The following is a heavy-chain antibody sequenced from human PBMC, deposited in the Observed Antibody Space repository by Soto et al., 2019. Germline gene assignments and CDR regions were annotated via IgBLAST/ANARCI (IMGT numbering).Heavy chain of an antibody. V-gene: IGHV1-69*01. J-gene: IGHJ6*02. CDR1: GGTFSSYA. CDR2: INPISGTA. Sequence: QVQLVQSGAEAKKPGSSVKVSCKASGGTFSSYAISWVRQAPGQGLEWMGGINPISGTANYAQKFQGRVTITADESTSTAYMELSSLRSEDTAVYYCARSQGSSTSLEIYYYYYYGMDVWGQGTTVTVSS. CDR3: ARSQGSSTSLEIYYYYYYGMDV. D-gene: IGHD2-2*01.